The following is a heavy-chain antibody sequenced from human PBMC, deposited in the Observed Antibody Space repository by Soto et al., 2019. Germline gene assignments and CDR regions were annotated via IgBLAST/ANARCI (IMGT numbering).Heavy chain of an antibody. D-gene: IGHD4-17*01. CDR2: IYYSGST. J-gene: IGHJ4*02. CDR1: GGSISSSSYY. CDR3: ASGVYGDYEGRIFDY. V-gene: IGHV4-39*01. Sequence: SETLSLTCTVSGGSISSSSYYWGWIRQPPGKGLEWIGSIYYSGSTYYNPSLKSRVTISVDTSKNQFSLKLSSVTAADTAVYYCASGVYGDYEGRIFDYWGQGTLVTVPQ.